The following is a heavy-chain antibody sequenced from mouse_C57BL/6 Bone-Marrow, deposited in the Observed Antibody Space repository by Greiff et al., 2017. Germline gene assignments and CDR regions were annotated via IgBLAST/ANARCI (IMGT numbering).Heavy chain of an antibody. Sequence: VQRVESGPELVKPGASVKISCKASGYAFSSSWMNWVKQRPGKGLEWIGRIYPGDGDTNYNGKFKGKATLTADKSSSTAYMQLSSLTSEDSAVYFCARSANWVDFDYWGQGTTLTVSS. J-gene: IGHJ2*01. CDR2: IYPGDGDT. CDR3: ARSANWVDFDY. D-gene: IGHD4-1*01. V-gene: IGHV1-82*01. CDR1: GYAFSSSW.